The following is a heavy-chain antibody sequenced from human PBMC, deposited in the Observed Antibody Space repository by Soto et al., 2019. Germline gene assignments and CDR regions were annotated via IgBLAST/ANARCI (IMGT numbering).Heavy chain of an antibody. J-gene: IGHJ4*02. CDR2: IDYSGTA. CDR3: ARITGRHPDY. V-gene: IGHV4-39*01. Sequence: ETLSLTCTVSSGSISVTNVFGGWVRQPPGKGLEWIGNIDYSGTAYFSPSLATRVTFHVDTSKNQFSLTLYSVTAADTAVYYCARITGRHPDYWGQGILVTVSS. CDR1: SGSISVTNVF. D-gene: IGHD1-20*01.